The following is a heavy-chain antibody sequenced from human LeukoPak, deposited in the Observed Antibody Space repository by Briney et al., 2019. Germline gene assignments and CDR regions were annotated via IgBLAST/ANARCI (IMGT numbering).Heavy chain of an antibody. CDR2: MYHSGST. D-gene: IGHD7-27*01. CDR3: ASRKLGNDY. J-gene: IGHJ4*02. Sequence: SETLSLTCSVSGYSISSAYYWGWIRQPPGKGLEWIGTMYHSGSTSYNPSLKSRVTISADTSKNQFSLKLISVTAADTAVYYCASRKLGNDYWGQGTLVTVSS. CDR1: GYSISSAYY. V-gene: IGHV4-38-2*02.